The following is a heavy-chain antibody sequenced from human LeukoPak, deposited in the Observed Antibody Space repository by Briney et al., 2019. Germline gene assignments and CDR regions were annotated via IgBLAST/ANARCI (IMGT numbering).Heavy chain of an antibody. CDR1: GFTFAKYW. D-gene: IGHD4-11*01. J-gene: IGHJ4*02. CDR3: ARDGDNYHPPYDY. V-gene: IGHV3-7*01. CDR2: IKQDGSDK. Sequence: GGSLRLSCAASGFTFAKYWMSWVRQVPGKGLEWVANIKQDGSDKYYLDSVKGRFTISRDNAKNSVYLQMTSLRDEDTAVYYCARDGDNYHPPYDYWGQGTLVTVSS.